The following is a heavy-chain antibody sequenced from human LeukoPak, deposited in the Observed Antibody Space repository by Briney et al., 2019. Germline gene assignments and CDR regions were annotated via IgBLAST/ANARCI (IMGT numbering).Heavy chain of an antibody. J-gene: IGHJ4*02. CDR3: ARDPERYLRTGHYDY. CDR1: GFTFSTSA. D-gene: IGHD3-10*02. CDR2: IDYDGSHI. Sequence: GGSLRLSCAGSGFTFSTSAKNWVRQVPGKGLEWVSSIDYDGSHIYYSASVKGRFSISRDNARDSVYLQMDSLRAEDTAVYYCARDPERYLRTGHYDYWGQGTLVIVSS. V-gene: IGHV3-21*01.